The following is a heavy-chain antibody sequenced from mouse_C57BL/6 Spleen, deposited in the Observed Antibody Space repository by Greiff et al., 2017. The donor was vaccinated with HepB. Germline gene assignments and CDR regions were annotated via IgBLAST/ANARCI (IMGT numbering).Heavy chain of an antibody. CDR3: ATERYYAMDY. V-gene: IGHV1-4*01. J-gene: IGHJ4*01. Sequence: VKLQESGAELARPGASVKMSCKASGYTFTSYTMHWVKQRPGQGLEWIGYINPSSGYTKYNQKFKDKATLTADKSSSTAYMQLSSLTSEDSAVYYCATERYYAMDYWGQGTSVTVSS. CDR1: GYTFTSYT. CDR2: INPSSGYT.